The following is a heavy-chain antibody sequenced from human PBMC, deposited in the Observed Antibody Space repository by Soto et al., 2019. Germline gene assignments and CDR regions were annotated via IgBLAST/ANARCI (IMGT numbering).Heavy chain of an antibody. V-gene: IGHV3-74*01. J-gene: IGHJ4*02. CDR2: INDDGSST. CDR3: ASLSATTDY. Sequence: PGGSLRLSCEASTFTLTYYWMHWVRQAPGKGLVWVSEINDDGSSTSYADSVKGRFTISRDNAKNTLYLQMNSLRAEDTAMYYCASLSATTDYWGQGTLVTVSS. D-gene: IGHD1-1*01. CDR1: TFTLTYYW.